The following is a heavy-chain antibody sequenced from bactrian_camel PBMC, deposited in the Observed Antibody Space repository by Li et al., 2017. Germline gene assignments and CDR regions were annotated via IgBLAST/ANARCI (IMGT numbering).Heavy chain of an antibody. CDR3: AAKFSQCPEDGGIWYGDFGY. D-gene: IGHD6*01. CDR1: YTYDGGD. V-gene: IGHV3S55*01. CDR2: IDSDGST. J-gene: IGHJ6*01. Sequence: HVQLVESGGDSVQAGESLTLSCGYTYDGGDMAWFRQAPGMEREGVAGIDSDGSTNYADSVKGRFTISHDTLKNTLYLQMNELRPEDTAIYYCAAKFSQCPEDGGIWYGDFGYWGQGTQVTVS.